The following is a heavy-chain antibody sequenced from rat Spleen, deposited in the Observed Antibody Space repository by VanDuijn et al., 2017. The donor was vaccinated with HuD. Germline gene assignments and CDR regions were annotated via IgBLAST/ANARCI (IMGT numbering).Heavy chain of an antibody. V-gene: IGHV5-22*01. CDR2: ISYDGSST. J-gene: IGHJ2*01. CDR1: GFNFSSYY. D-gene: IGHD1-12*03. CDR3: TRGGYFRY. Sequence: EVQLVESGGGLVQPGRSMRLSCAASGFNFSSYYMAWVRQAPTKGLEWVASISYDGSSTYYRDSVKGRFTISRDNAGSTLYLQMTSLRSEDTATYYCTRGGYFRYWGQGVMVTVSS.